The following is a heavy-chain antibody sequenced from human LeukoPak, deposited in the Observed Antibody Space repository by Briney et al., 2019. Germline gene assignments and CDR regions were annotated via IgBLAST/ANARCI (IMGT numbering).Heavy chain of an antibody. J-gene: IGHJ3*02. V-gene: IGHV1-2*02. D-gene: IGHD2-15*01. Sequence: ASVKLSCKASGYTLTGNYLHWVRQAPGQGLEWMGWITPNIGGTKYAQTFQCRVTITRDTSLTTANMERSRLRSDDTAVYYCARRVYKECYQDSFDIWGQGTMVTVSS. CDR2: ITPNIGGT. CDR1: GYTLTGNY. CDR3: ARRVYKECYQDSFDI.